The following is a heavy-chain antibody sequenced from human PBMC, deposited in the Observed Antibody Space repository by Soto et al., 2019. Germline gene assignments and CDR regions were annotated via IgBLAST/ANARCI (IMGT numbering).Heavy chain of an antibody. CDR3: ARGPYGTGGDYYYGMDG. D-gene: IGHD3-10*01. CDR1: GLTVSSNY. J-gene: IGHJ6*02. V-gene: IGHV3-53*04. CDR2: LYSGGDT. Sequence: EVQLEESGGGLVQPGGSLRLSCAVSGLTVSSNYMSWVRQAPGKGLEWVSVLYSGGDTYYADSVRGRFTISRHNSKNTLFRQVNSLRAEDTAVYYCARGPYGTGGDYYYGMDGWGQGTTVTVSS.